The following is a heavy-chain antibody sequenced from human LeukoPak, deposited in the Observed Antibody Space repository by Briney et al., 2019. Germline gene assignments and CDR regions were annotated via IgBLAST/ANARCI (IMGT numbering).Heavy chain of an antibody. V-gene: IGHV3-49*04. Sequence: GGSLRLSCAASGFNFDNFWMTWVRQAPGKGLEWVGFIASKTYGGTAEYAASVKGRFTISRDDSKSIAYLQMNSLKTEDTAVYFCSRDQTPYYWGQGTLVTVSS. J-gene: IGHJ4*02. CDR1: GFNFDNFW. CDR2: IASKTYGGTA. CDR3: SRDQTPYY.